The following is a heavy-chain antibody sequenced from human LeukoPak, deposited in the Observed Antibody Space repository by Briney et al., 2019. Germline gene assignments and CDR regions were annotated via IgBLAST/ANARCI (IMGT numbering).Heavy chain of an antibody. CDR1: GFTFSTYA. D-gene: IGHD2-2*01. Sequence: GGFLRLSCAASGFTFSTYAMSWVRQAPGEGLEWVSAISGGGDRTFYADSVEGSFTVSRDNSKNTLYLQMNSLRPEDTAEYYCARYCVTTNCDVSSHYGMDVWGQGSTVSVSS. CDR3: ARYCVTTNCDVSSHYGMDV. J-gene: IGHJ6*02. CDR2: ISGGGDRT. V-gene: IGHV3-23*01.